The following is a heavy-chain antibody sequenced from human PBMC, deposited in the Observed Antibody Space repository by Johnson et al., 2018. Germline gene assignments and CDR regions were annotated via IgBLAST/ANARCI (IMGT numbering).Heavy chain of an antibody. V-gene: IGHV3-23*04. CDR3: AKRRSSGSSRDDAFDF. Sequence: VQLVQSGGGLVQPGGSLRLSCTVSGFTFSTYAMTWVRQAPGKGLEWVSGITGGGGGTYYADSVKGRLTISRDHSKNTLYLQMNSLRAEDTAVYYCAKRRSSGSSRDDAFDFWGQGTMVTVSS. J-gene: IGHJ3*01. D-gene: IGHD6-6*01. CDR2: ITGGGGGT. CDR1: GFTFSTYA.